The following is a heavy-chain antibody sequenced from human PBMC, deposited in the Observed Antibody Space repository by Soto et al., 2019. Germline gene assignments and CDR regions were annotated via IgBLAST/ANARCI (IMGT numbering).Heavy chain of an antibody. J-gene: IGHJ4*02. CDR1: GFTFSSYA. V-gene: IGHV3-23*01. Sequence: EVQLLESGGGLVQPGGSLRLSCAASGFTFSSYAMSWVRQAPGKGLEWVSAISGSGGSTYYADSVKGRFTISRDNSKNTLYLQMNSLGAEDTAVYYCAKDMEIFGLVVCYLDYWVQGALVTVSS. CDR3: AKDMEIFGLVVCYLDY. CDR2: ISGSGGST. D-gene: IGHD3-3*01.